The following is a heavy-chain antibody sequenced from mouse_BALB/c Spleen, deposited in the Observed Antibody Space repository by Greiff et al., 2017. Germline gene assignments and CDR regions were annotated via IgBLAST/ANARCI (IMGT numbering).Heavy chain of an antibody. V-gene: IGHV10-1*02. J-gene: IGHJ1*01. Sequence: EVKLVESGGGLVQPKGSLKLSCAASGFTFNTYAMNWVRQAPGKGLEWVARIRSKSNNYATYYADSVKDRFTISRDDSQSMLYLQMNNLKTEDTAMYYCVTTVVEDWYFDVWGAGTTVTVSS. CDR1: GFTFNTYA. D-gene: IGHD1-1*01. CDR2: IRSKSNNYAT. CDR3: VTTVVEDWYFDV.